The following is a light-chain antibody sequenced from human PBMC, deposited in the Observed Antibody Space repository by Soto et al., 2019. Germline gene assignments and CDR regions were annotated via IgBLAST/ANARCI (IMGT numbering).Light chain of an antibody. J-gene: IGKJ1*01. CDR2: KAS. CDR3: QHYNSYSEA. Sequence: DIQMTQSPSTLSGSVGDRVTITCRASQTISSCLAWYQQKPGKAPKLLIYKASTLKSGVPSRFSGSGSGADFTLTLSSLQPDDFATYYCQHYNSYSEAFGQGAKV. V-gene: IGKV1-5*03. CDR1: QTISSC.